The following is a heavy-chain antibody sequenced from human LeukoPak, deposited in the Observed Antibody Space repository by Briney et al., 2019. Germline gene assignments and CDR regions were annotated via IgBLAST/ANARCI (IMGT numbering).Heavy chain of an antibody. CDR2: IWYDGSNK. V-gene: IGHV3-33*01. D-gene: IGHD3-10*01. CDR3: AGNYGPYYLDY. Sequence: GRSLRLSCAASGFTFSNYGMHWVRQAPGKGLEWVAVIWYDGSNKYYADPVKGRFTISRDNSKNTLYLQMNSLRAEDTAVYYCAGNYGPYYLDYWGQGTLVTVSS. CDR1: GFTFSNYG. J-gene: IGHJ4*02.